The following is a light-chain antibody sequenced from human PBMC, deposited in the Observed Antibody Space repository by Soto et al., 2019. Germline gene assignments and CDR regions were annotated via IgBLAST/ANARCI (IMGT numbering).Light chain of an antibody. V-gene: IGLV1-44*01. J-gene: IGLJ3*02. CDR3: AAWDDSLNGHWV. CDR1: SSNIGSNT. Sequence: QSVLTQPPSASGTPGQRVTISCSGSSSNIGSNTVNWYQQLPGTAPKLLIYSNGQRPSGVPYRFSGSKSGTSASLAIGGLQSEDEADYYCAAWDDSLNGHWVFGGGTKLTVL. CDR2: SNG.